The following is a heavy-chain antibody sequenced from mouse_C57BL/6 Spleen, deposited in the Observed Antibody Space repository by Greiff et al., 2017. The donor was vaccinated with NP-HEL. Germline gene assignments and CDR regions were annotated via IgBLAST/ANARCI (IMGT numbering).Heavy chain of an antibody. D-gene: IGHD2-10*01. CDR1: GFTFSSYG. Sequence: VKLVESGGDLVKPGGSLKLSCAASGFTFSSYGMSWVRQTPDKRLEWVATISSGGSYTYYPDSVKGRFTISRDNAKNTLYLQMSSLKSEDTAMYYCARHPTFYYFDYWGQGTTLTVSS. J-gene: IGHJ2*01. CDR2: ISSGGSYT. V-gene: IGHV5-6*01. CDR3: ARHPTFYYFDY.